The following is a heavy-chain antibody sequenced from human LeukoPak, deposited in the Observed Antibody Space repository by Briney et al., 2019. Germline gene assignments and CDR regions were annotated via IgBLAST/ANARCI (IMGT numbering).Heavy chain of an antibody. CDR3: TKDSGHCGGDCYTDY. CDR1: GFTFSSYA. CDR2: ISGSGGST. Sequence: GGSLRLSCAASGFTFSSYAMSWVRQAPGKGLEWVSAISGSGGSTYYADSVKGRFTISRDNSKNTLYLQMNSLRAEDTAVYYCTKDSGHCGGDCYTDYWGQGTLVTVSS. V-gene: IGHV3-23*01. J-gene: IGHJ4*02. D-gene: IGHD2-21*02.